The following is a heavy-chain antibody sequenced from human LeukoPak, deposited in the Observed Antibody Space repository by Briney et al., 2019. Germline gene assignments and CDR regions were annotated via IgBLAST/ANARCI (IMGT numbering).Heavy chain of an antibody. D-gene: IGHD3-9*01. CDR2: INNSGGST. V-gene: IGHV3-23*01. CDR1: GFTFSSYG. CDR3: AKPPQYYDILTGYYMDV. Sequence: GGSLRLSCAASGFTFSSYGMSWVRQAPGKGLEWVSSINNSGGSTYYADSVKGRFTISRDNSKNTLYLQMNSLRAEDTAVYYCAKPPQYYDILTGYYMDVWGKGTTVTISS. J-gene: IGHJ6*03.